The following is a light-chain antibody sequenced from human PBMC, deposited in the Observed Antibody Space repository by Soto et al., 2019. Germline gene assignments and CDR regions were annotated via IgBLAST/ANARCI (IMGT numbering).Light chain of an antibody. V-gene: IGKV3-15*01. CDR3: QQHNNWPPWT. CDR1: QSVSSN. J-gene: IGKJ1*01. CDR2: RAS. Sequence: EIVMTQSPATLSVSPGERATLSCRASQSVSSNLAWYQQKPGQAPRLLMYRASTRAAGIPDRFSASGSGTEFTLTISSLQSEDFAVYYCQQHNNWPPWTFGQGTKVEIK.